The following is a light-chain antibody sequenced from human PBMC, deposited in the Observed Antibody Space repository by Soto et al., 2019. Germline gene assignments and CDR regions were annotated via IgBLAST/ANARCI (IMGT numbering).Light chain of an antibody. CDR3: KSYAGSKTYV. J-gene: IGLJ1*01. V-gene: IGLV2-8*01. CDR1: NSDIGVYDF. CDR2: EVV. Sequence: QSALPQPPSASRSPGQPVTISSPVTNSDIGVYDFVSWYQHHPGKAPRLIIYEVVQRPSGVPDRFSGSKSGNTASLTVSGLQAADEADYFCKSYAGSKTYVFGSGTKV.